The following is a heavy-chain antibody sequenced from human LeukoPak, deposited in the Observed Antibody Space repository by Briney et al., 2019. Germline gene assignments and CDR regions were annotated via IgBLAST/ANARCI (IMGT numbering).Heavy chain of an antibody. CDR3: ARYMVRGDPFDY. V-gene: IGHV1-18*01. CDR2: IGAYNGNT. CDR1: GYTFTSYG. J-gene: IGHJ4*02. D-gene: IGHD3-10*01. Sequence: ASVKVSCKASGYTFTSYGISWVRQAPGQGLEWMGWIGAYNGNTDYAQKLQGRVTMTTDTSTSTAYMELRSLRSDDTAVYYCARYMVRGDPFDYWGQGTLVTVSS.